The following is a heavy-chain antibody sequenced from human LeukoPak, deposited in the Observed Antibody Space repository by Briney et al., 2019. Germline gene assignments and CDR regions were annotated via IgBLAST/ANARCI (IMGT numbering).Heavy chain of an antibody. J-gene: IGHJ4*02. CDR2: ISGSGGST. D-gene: IGHD2-2*01. CDR1: GFTFSSYA. V-gene: IGHV3-23*01. CDR3: AKESCSSTSCYAGTLDY. Sequence: GGSLRLSCAASGFTFSSYAMSWVRQAPGKGLEWVSAISGSGGSTYYADSVKGRFTISRDNSKNTLYLQMNSLRAEDTAVYYCAKESCSSTSCYAGTLDYWAREPWSPSPQ.